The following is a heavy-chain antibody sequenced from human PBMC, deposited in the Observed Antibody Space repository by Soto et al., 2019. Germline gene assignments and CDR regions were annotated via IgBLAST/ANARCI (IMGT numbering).Heavy chain of an antibody. J-gene: IGHJ6*02. CDR3: ATNYYGSGSYQDHYGMAV. CDR1: GYSFTSYW. CDR2: IYPGDSDT. V-gene: IGHV5-51*01. D-gene: IGHD3-10*01. Sequence: GESLKISCKGSGYSFTSYWIGWVRQMPGKGLEWMGIIYPGDSDTRYSPSFQGQVTISADKSISTAYLQWSSLKASDTAMYYCATNYYGSGSYQDHYGMAVWGQGTTVTVSS.